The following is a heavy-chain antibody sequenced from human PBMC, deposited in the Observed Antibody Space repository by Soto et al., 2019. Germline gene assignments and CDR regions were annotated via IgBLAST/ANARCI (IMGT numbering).Heavy chain of an antibody. D-gene: IGHD2-21*02. CDR3: AHRTAIASCGGDCSLGGAFDI. CDR1: GFSLSTSGVG. J-gene: IGHJ3*02. V-gene: IGHV2-5*02. CDR2: IYWDDDK. Sequence: QITLKESGPTLVKPTQTLTLTCTFSGFSLSTSGVGVGWIRQPPGKALEWLALIYWDDDKRYSPSLKSRLTIAHAPPKNHVVLTMTNMDPLDTATYYCAHRTAIASCGGDCSLGGAFDIWGQGTMVTVSS.